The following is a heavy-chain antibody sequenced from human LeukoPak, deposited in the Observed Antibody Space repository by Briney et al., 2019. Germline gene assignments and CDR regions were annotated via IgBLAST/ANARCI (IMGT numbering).Heavy chain of an antibody. J-gene: IGHJ6*02. V-gene: IGHV1-2*02. Sequence: GASVKVSFKASGYTFTGYYLHWVRQAPGQGLEWMGWINPNSGGTNYAQKFQGRVTMTRDTSISTAYMELSRLRSDDTAVYYCATRQPIPVARGNYYYYGMDVWGQGTTVTVPS. CDR3: ATRQPIPVARGNYYYYGMDV. CDR2: INPNSGGT. CDR1: GYTFTGYY. D-gene: IGHD6-19*01.